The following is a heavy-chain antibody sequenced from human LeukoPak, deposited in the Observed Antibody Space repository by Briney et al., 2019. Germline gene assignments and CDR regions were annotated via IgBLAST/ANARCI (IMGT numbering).Heavy chain of an antibody. Sequence: GASVKVSCKASGYTFTSYAMHWVRQAPGQRLEWMGWINAGNGNTKYSQKFQGRVTITRDTSASTAYMELSSLRSEDTAVYYCARGYSSSWHLGYWGQGTLVTVSS. CDR3: ARGYSSSWHLGY. CDR2: INAGNGNT. CDR1: GYTFTSYA. J-gene: IGHJ4*02. V-gene: IGHV1-3*01. D-gene: IGHD6-13*01.